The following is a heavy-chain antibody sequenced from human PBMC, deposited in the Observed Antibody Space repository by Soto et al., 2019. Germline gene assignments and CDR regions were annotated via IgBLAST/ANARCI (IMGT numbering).Heavy chain of an antibody. Sequence: EVQLLESGGGLVQPGGSLRLSCAASGFTFSSYAMSWVRRAPGKGLEWVSAISGSGGSTYYADSVKGRFTISRDNSKNTLYLQMNSLRAEDTAVYYCAKDRKYLAAAGPNYFDYWGQGTLVTVSS. CDR3: AKDRKYLAAAGPNYFDY. J-gene: IGHJ4*02. V-gene: IGHV3-23*01. CDR1: GFTFSSYA. CDR2: ISGSGGST. D-gene: IGHD6-13*01.